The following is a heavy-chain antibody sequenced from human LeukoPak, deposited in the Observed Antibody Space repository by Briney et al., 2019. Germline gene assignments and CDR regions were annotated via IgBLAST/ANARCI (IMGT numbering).Heavy chain of an antibody. Sequence: GGSLRLSCAASGFTFSSYAMSWVRQAPGKGLEWVSAISSSGGSTYYADSVKGRFTISRDNSKNTLYLQMNSLGAEDTAVYYCAKAPPCSGGSCYHFDYWGQGTLVTVSS. J-gene: IGHJ4*02. D-gene: IGHD2-15*01. V-gene: IGHV3-23*01. CDR2: ISSSGGST. CDR3: AKAPPCSGGSCYHFDY. CDR1: GFTFSSYA.